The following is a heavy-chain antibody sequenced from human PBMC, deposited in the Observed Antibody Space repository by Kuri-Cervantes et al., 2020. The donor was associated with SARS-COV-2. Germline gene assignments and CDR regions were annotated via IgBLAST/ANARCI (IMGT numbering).Heavy chain of an antibody. V-gene: IGHV3-23*01. CDR1: GFSFSDYV. D-gene: IGHD3-10*01. CDR3: ATGFTSVWFRPLAY. J-gene: IGHJ4*02. CDR2: INDAGTTT. Sequence: GGSLRLSCAASGFSFSDYVMTWVRQALGKGLEWVSIINDAGTTTHYADSVKGRFTISRDNSKNTVYLQMNNLEVEDTAVYFCATGFTSVWFRPLAYWGQGTLVTVSS.